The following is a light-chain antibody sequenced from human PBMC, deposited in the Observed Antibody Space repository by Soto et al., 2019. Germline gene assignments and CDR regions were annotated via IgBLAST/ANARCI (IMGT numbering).Light chain of an antibody. CDR2: LGS. CDR1: QSLLHGSGYNY. J-gene: IGKJ4*01. Sequence: DIVMTQSPLSLPVTPGEPASISCRSSQSLLHGSGYNYLDWYLQKPGQSPQLLIYLGSNRASGAPDRFSGRGSGTDFTMKIRRVGAGDVGVYYIMPEVPTPLTFGGGTKVEIK. V-gene: IGKV2-28*01. CDR3: MPEVPTPLT.